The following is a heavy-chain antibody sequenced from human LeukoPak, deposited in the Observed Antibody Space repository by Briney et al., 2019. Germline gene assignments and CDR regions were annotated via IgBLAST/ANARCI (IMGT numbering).Heavy chain of an antibody. CDR3: ARREAAAMDV. CDR1: GGSISSYY. J-gene: IGHJ6*02. Sequence: PSETLSLTSTVSGGSISSYYWSWIRQPPGKGLEWIGYIYYSGSTNYNPSLKSRATISVDTSKNQFSLKLSSVTAADTAVYYCARREAAAMDVWGQGTTVTVSS. CDR2: IYYSGST. V-gene: IGHV4-59*08. D-gene: IGHD6-13*01.